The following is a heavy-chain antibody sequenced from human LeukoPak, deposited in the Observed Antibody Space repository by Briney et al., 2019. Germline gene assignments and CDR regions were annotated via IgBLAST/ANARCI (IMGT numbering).Heavy chain of an antibody. J-gene: IGHJ3*02. CDR2: INTYKGNT. Sequence: ASVKVSCKASGYTFTDYFIHWLRQAPGQGLEWMEWINTYKGNTYYAQNFQDRVTMTTDTSTTTGYMELRSLTSDDTAIYYCARAGGWTREDYKDESYHIWGQGTVVTVSS. V-gene: IGHV1-18*04. CDR1: GYTFTDYF. D-gene: IGHD6-19*01. CDR3: ARAGGWTREDYKDESYHI.